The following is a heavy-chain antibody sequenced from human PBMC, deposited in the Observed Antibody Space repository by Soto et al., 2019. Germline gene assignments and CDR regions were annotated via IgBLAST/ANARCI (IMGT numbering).Heavy chain of an antibody. CDR2: INHSGST. Sequence: QVQLQQWGAGLLKPSETLSLTCAVYGGSFSGYYWSWVRQSPRKGLEWIGEINHSGSTNYNPSLKSRLNLAVRPPKNQVSPDFDCVSGGDTALDLCFGCDYGGHPRFWGQGSLVTVS. J-gene: IGHJ4*02. V-gene: IGHV4-34*01. CDR1: GGSFSGYY. CDR3: FGCDYGGHPRF. D-gene: IGHD4-17*01.